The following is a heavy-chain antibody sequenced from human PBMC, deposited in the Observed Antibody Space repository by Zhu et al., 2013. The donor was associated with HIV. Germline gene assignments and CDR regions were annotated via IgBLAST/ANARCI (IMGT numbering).Heavy chain of an antibody. CDR1: GYTFTTHY. CDR2: INSDAGST. Sequence: QVQLVQSGAEVKKPGASVKVSCKASGYTFTTHYMHWVRQAPGQGLEWMGIINSDAGSTSYAQKFQGRVTMTRDTSTTTVYMELSSLRSEDAAIYYCARESRQLVTLDYWGQGTPGHRLL. J-gene: IGHJ4*02. V-gene: IGHV1-46*01. CDR3: ARESRQLVTLDY. D-gene: IGHD6-6*01.